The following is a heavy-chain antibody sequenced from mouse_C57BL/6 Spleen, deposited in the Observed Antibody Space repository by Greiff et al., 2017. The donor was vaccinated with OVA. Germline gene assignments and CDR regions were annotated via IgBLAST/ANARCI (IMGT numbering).Heavy chain of an antibody. CDR2: ISSGGSYT. J-gene: IGHJ2*01. CDR1: GFTFSSYG. CDR3: SRQEDDVDD. V-gene: IGHV5-6*01. Sequence: EVKLMESGGDLVKPGGSLKLSCAASGFTFSSYGMSWVRQTPDKRLEWVATISSGGSYTYYPDSVKGRFTISRDNAKNTLYLQMSSLKSEDTAMYYCSRQEDDVDDWGQVATLTVSS.